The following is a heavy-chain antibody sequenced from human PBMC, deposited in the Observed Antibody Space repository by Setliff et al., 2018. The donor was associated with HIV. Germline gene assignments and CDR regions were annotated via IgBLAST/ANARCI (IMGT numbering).Heavy chain of an antibody. CDR1: GFTFSTYR. V-gene: IGHV3-21*04. D-gene: IGHD1-26*01. CDR3: AKPLTQWGVSPYHYAFGV. Sequence: GGSLRLSCAASGFTFSTYRMNWVRQAPGKGLEWVSSISSSSSYIYYVDSVKGRFTISRDNAKNPLYLQMNSLRVEDTAIYYCAKPLTQWGVSPYHYAFGVWGQGTTVTVSS. CDR2: ISSSSSYI. J-gene: IGHJ6*02.